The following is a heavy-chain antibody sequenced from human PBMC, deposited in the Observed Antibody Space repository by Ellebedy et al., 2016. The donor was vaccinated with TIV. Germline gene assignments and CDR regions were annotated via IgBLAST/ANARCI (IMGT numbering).Heavy chain of an antibody. V-gene: IGHV5-10-1*01. CDR3: ATMGSVFGEFNFFAMDV. D-gene: IGHD3-10*02. Sequence: GESLKISCRASGYSFTTYWISWVRQTPGKGLEWMGRIDRGNSYTDYSPSFQGHVTISVDESTSTAYLQGSRLQASDTSIYYCATMGSVFGEFNFFAMDVWGQGTTVTAS. CDR2: IDRGNSYT. CDR1: GYSFTTYW. J-gene: IGHJ6*02.